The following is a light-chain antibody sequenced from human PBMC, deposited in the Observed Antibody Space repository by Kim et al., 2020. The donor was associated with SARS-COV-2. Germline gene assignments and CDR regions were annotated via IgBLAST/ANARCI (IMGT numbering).Light chain of an antibody. Sequence: SACVGDRVTITCRASQGVGTSLAWYQQKPGKVPKLLIYAASNLHSGVPSRFSGSGSGTDFTLTIDTLQPEDFATYHCQKYDSAPLTFGPGTKLEI. J-gene: IGKJ2*01. CDR3: QKYDSAPLT. V-gene: IGKV1-27*01. CDR1: QGVGTS. CDR2: AAS.